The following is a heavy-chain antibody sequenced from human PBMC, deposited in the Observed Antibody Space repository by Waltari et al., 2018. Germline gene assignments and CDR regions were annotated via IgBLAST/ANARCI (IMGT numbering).Heavy chain of an antibody. V-gene: IGHV4-59*02. Sequence: QVQLQESGPGLVKPSETLSLTGTVSGGSVSRYYWSWIRQHPRKALEWRRYIYYSGSTNYTPSLKSRVTISVDTSKNPFSLKLSSVTAADTAVYYCARVSPHADMRYLYYFDYWGQGTLVTVCS. CDR2: IYYSGST. CDR1: GGSVSRYY. D-gene: IGHD1-20*01. CDR3: ARVSPHADMRYLYYFDY. J-gene: IGHJ4*02.